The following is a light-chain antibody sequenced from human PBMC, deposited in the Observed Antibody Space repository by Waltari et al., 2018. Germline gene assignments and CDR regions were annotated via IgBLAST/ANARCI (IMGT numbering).Light chain of an antibody. V-gene: IGLV1-51*02. CDR3: GTWDSSLSGAV. J-gene: IGLJ7*01. CDR2: ENT. CDR1: SSNIGITY. Sequence: QSVFTQPPSVSAAPGQRVTIPCSGGSSNIGITYVSWYRQFPGTAPKHLIYENTERPSGIPGRFSGSKSGTSATLDITGLQAGDEADYYCGTWDSSLSGAVFGGGTHLTVL.